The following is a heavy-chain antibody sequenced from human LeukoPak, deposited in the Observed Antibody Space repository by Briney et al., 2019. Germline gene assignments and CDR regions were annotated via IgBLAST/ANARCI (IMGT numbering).Heavy chain of an antibody. CDR1: GGSISSYY. CDR3: ARGDAIAVAGNFDY. CDR2: IYTSGST. Sequence: SETLSLTCTVSGGSISSYYWSWIRRPAGKGLEWIGRIYTSGSTNYNPSLKSRVTMSVDTSKNQFSLKLSSVTAADTAVYYCARGDAIAVAGNFDYWGQGTLVTVSS. J-gene: IGHJ4*02. D-gene: IGHD6-19*01. V-gene: IGHV4-4*07.